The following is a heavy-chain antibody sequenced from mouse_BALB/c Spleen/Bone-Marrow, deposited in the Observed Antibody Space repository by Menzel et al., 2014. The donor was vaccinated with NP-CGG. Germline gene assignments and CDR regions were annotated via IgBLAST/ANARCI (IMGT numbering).Heavy chain of an antibody. Sequence: EVKLVESGGGLVQPGVSLKLSCAASGFTFSSYGMSWVRQTPDKRLELVATINSNGGSTYYPDSVKGRFTISRDNAKNTLYLQMSSLKSEDTAMYYCARDYYGSSDYWGQGTTLTVSS. CDR3: ARDYYGSSDY. CDR1: GFTFSSYG. V-gene: IGHV5-6-3*01. J-gene: IGHJ2*01. CDR2: INSNGGST. D-gene: IGHD1-1*01.